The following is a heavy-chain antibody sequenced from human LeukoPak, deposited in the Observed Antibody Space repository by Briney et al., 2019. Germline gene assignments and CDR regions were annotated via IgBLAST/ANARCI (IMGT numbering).Heavy chain of an antibody. Sequence: GGSLRLSCAASGFTFSSYSMNWVRQAPGKGLEWVSSISSSSSYIYYADSVKGRFTISRDNAKNSLYLQMNSLRAEDTAVYYCARRSVEAVVVVAAAPRHYYGMDVWGQGTTVTVSS. D-gene: IGHD2-15*01. CDR2: ISSSSSYI. CDR3: ARRSVEAVVVVAAAPRHYYGMDV. CDR1: GFTFSSYS. V-gene: IGHV3-21*01. J-gene: IGHJ6*02.